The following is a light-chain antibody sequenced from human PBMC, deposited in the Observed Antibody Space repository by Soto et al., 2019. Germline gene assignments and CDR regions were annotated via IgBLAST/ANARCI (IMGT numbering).Light chain of an antibody. CDR2: GAS. V-gene: IGKV3-20*01. CDR1: QSVSSSY. Sequence: EIVLTQSPGTLSLCPGERATLSCRASQSVSSSYLAWYQQKPGQAPRLLIYGASSRATGIPDRFSGSGSGTDFTLTISRLEPEDFAVYYCQQFGSSPLFTFGHGTKVDVK. J-gene: IGKJ3*01. CDR3: QQFGSSPLFT.